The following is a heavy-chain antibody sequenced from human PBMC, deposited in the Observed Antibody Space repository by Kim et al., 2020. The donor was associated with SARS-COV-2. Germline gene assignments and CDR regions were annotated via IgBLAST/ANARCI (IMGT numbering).Heavy chain of an antibody. V-gene: IGHV3-21*01. CDR3: VTGYSGFKGVRVGYYFDY. D-gene: IGHD6-13*01. Sequence: GGSLRLSCAASGFAFSSYSMNWVRQAPGKGLEWVSSISSSSSYIYYADSVKGRFTISRDNAKNSLYLQMNSLRAEDTAVYYCVTGYSGFKGVRVGYYFDYWGQGTLVTVSS. CDR2: ISSSSSYI. CDR1: GFAFSSYS. J-gene: IGHJ4*02.